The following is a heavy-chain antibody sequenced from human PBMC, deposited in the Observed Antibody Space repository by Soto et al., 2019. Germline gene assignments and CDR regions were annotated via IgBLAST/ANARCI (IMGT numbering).Heavy chain of an antibody. CDR2: IYPGDSDT. Sequence: ESLKVSCKGSGYSFTSYWIGWVRQMPGKGLEWMGIIYPGDSDTRYSPSFQGQVTISADKSISTAYLHWSSLKASDTAMYYCARRRYCGGDCYSDHFDYWGQGTLVT. J-gene: IGHJ4*02. D-gene: IGHD2-21*02. CDR3: ARRRYCGGDCYSDHFDY. V-gene: IGHV5-51*01. CDR1: GYSFTSYW.